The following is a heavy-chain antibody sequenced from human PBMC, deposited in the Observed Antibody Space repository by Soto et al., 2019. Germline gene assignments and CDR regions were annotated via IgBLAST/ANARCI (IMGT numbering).Heavy chain of an antibody. V-gene: IGHV3-23*01. CDR2: ISGSGGIT. CDR3: AKGITGTGGYYYYSMDV. Sequence: GGSLRLSCGASGFTFSSYAMSWVRQAPGQGLDWVSVISGSGGITYSAVSGNRRCTISRDNSKIILYLKVSILRVEDAAVYYCAKGITGTGGYYYYSMDVWGKGTAVTVSS. CDR1: GFTFSSYA. J-gene: IGHJ6*04. D-gene: IGHD3-16*01.